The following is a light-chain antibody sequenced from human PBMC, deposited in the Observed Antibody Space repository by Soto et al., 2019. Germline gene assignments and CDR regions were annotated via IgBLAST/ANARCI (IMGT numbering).Light chain of an antibody. J-gene: IGKJ1*01. CDR3: QHHGSSSWT. Sequence: EIGLTQSPGALSLSPGDRATLSCRASQSVSSSYLARDQQKPGQAPRLRIYGASSRATGIPDRFSGSGSVTDFTLAISRLEPEDCALYYCQHHGSSSWTFGQGTKVDIK. CDR2: GAS. CDR1: QSVSSSY. V-gene: IGKV3-20*01.